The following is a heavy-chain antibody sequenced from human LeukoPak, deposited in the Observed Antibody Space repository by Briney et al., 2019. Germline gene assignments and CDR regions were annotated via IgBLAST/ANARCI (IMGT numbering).Heavy chain of an antibody. D-gene: IGHD1-14*01. Sequence: PRGSLRLSCAASLFASSGHSMSCGCQTPGKGLEWVANINQGGSDKYYVDSVKGRFTISRDNASNLLYLQMNSLRREDTAVYYCTRDRSRAEDDWGQGTLVTVSS. CDR3: TRDRSRAEDD. CDR1: LFASSGHS. CDR2: INQGGSDK. J-gene: IGHJ4*02. V-gene: IGHV3-7*01.